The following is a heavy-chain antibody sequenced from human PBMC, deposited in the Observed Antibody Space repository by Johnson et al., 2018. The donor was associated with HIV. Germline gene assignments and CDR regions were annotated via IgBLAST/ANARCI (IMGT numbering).Heavy chain of an antibody. CDR1: GFSFSSYA. V-gene: IGHV3-23*04. J-gene: IGHJ3*02. CDR3: ARDLVSLEDAFDI. D-gene: IGHD3-16*02. CDR2: ISGSGGST. Sequence: VLLVESGGGVVQPGGSLRLSCAASGFSFSSYAMSWVRQAPGKGLEWVSAISGSGGSTYYADSVKGRFTISRNNSKNTLYLQMNSLRAEDTAVYYCARDLVSLEDAFDIWGQGTMVTVSS.